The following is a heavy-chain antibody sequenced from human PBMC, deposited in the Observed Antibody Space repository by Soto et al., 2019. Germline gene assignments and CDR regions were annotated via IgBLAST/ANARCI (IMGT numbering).Heavy chain of an antibody. V-gene: IGHV3-11*06. Sequence: GGSLRLSCAASGFNFSDHYMNWIRQAPGKGLEWVSYISGSSRYTNFADSVKGRFTISRDNAKNSLYLQMNSLRAEDTAVYYCARHTSGWHYYDYWGQGTPVTVSS. CDR1: GFNFSDHY. CDR2: ISGSSRYT. D-gene: IGHD6-19*01. CDR3: ARHTSGWHYYDY. J-gene: IGHJ4*02.